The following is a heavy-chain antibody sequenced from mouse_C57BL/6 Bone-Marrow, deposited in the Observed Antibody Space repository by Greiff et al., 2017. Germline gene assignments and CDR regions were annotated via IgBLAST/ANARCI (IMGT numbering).Heavy chain of an antibody. V-gene: IGHV14-3*01. D-gene: IGHD1-1*01. CDR3: ARSGGSRLYYYAMDY. CDR1: GFNIKNTY. Sequence: VQLQQSVAELVRPGASVKLSCTASGFNIKNTYMHWVKQRPEQGLEWIGRIDPANGNTKYVPKFQGKATITADTSSNTSYLQLSSLTSEDTAIYYGARSGGSRLYYYAMDYWGQGTSVTVSS. CDR2: IDPANGNT. J-gene: IGHJ4*01.